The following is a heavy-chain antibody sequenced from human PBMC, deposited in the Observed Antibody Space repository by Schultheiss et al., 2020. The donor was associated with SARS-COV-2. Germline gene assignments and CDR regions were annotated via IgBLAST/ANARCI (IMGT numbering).Heavy chain of an antibody. CDR3: ARGGPLGYCSGGSCYPKKNNWFDP. V-gene: IGHV4-61*01. J-gene: IGHJ5*02. CDR2: INHSGST. CDR1: GGSVSSGSYY. D-gene: IGHD2-15*01. Sequence: SETLSLTCTVSGGSVSSGSYYWSWIRQPPGKGLEWIGEINHSGSTNYNPSLKSRVTISVDTSKNQFSLKLSSVTAADTAVYYCARGGPLGYCSGGSCYPKKNNWFDPWGQGTLVTVSS.